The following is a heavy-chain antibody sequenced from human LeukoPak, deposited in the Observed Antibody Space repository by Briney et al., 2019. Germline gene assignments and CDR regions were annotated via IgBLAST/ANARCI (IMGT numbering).Heavy chain of an antibody. CDR2: INPNSGGT. J-gene: IGHJ4*02. Sequence: ASVKVSCKASGYTFTGYFMHWVRQAPGQGLEWMGWINPNSGGTNYAQKFQGRVTMTRDTSISTAYMELSRLRSDDTAVYHCARFGGVHSVTRPDFDYWGQGTLVTVSS. CDR1: GYTFTGYF. D-gene: IGHD3-16*01. CDR3: ARFGGVHSVTRPDFDY. V-gene: IGHV1-2*02.